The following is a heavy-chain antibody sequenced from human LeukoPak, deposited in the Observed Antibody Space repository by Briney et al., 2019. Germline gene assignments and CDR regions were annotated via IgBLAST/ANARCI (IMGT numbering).Heavy chain of an antibody. Sequence: SETLSLTCAVYGGSFSGYYWTWIRQTPEKGLEWIGEMNPSRSTNYNPSLKSRVTISVDTSKNQFSLELSSVTAADTAVYYCARGRQDVTMIVVVMTAVSYYLDVWGKGTTVTVS. CDR3: ARGRQDVTMIVVVMTAVSYYLDV. CDR2: MNPSRST. CDR1: GGSFSGYY. V-gene: IGHV4-34*01. J-gene: IGHJ6*03. D-gene: IGHD3-22*01.